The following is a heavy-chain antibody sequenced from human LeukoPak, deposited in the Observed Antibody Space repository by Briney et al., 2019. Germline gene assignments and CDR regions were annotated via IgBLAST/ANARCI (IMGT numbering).Heavy chain of an antibody. Sequence: SVKVSCKASGGTFSSYAISWVRQAPGQGLEWMGGIIPIFGTANYAQKFQGRVTITTDESTSTAYMELSSLRSEDTPVYYCARDAYYYDSSGLFDPWGQGTLVTVSS. J-gene: IGHJ5*02. CDR3: ARDAYYYDSSGLFDP. D-gene: IGHD3-22*01. CDR2: IIPIFGTA. CDR1: GGTFSSYA. V-gene: IGHV1-69*05.